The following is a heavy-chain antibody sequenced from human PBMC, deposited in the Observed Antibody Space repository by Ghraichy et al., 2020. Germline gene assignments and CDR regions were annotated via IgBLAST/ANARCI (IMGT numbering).Heavy chain of an antibody. CDR1: GFTFSSYE. CDR2: ISSSGSTL. D-gene: IGHD6-13*01. CDR3: ARVSLSAGMADSYSFYGMAA. V-gene: IGHV3-48*03. Sequence: GGSLRLSCATSGFTFSSYEMSWVRQAPGKGLEWISYISSSGSTLYYADSVKGRFIFSRDSAKNSLYLQMNSLRAEDTAVYYCARVSLSAGMADSYSFYGMAACGPETPVTFSS. J-gene: IGHJ6*02.